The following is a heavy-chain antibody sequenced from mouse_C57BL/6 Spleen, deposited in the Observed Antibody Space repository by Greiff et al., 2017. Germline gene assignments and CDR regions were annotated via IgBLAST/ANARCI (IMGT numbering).Heavy chain of an antibody. J-gene: IGHJ2*01. CDR3: ARREDYYGSSDYFDY. CDR1: GYSITSGYY. CDR2: ISDDGSN. D-gene: IGHD1-1*01. Sequence: VQLKESGPGLVKPSQSLSLTCSVTGYSITSGYYWKWIRQFPGNKLEWMGYISDDGSNNYNPSLKNRIPITRDTSKNRFFLKLNSVTTEDTATYYCARREDYYGSSDYFDYWGQGTTLTVSS. V-gene: IGHV3-6*01.